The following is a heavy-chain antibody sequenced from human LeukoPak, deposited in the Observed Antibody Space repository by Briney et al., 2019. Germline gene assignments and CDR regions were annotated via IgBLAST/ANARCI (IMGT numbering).Heavy chain of an antibody. V-gene: IGHV3-53*01. CDR2: IYSSGST. Sequence: GGSLRLSCAASGFIVSNNYMSWVRQAPGKGLEWVSVIYSSGSTYYADSVKGRFTISRDNSKNTLYLQMNSLRVEDTAVYYCARVKLRSAFDIWGQGTMVTVSS. CDR3: ARVKLRSAFDI. J-gene: IGHJ3*02. D-gene: IGHD6-6*01. CDR1: GFIVSNNY.